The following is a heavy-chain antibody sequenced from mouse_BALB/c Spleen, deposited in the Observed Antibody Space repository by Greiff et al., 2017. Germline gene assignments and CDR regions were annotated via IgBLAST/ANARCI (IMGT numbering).Heavy chain of an antibody. J-gene: IGHJ1*01. Sequence: QVQLQQSGAELAKPGASVKMSCKASGYTFTSYWMHWVKQRPGQGLEWIGYINPSTGYTEYNQKFKDKATLTADKSSSTAYMQLSSLTSEDSAVYYCARSMGDDWYFDVWGAGTTVTVSS. V-gene: IGHV1-7*01. CDR3: ARSMGDDWYFDV. D-gene: IGHD2-13*01. CDR2: INPSTGYT. CDR1: GYTFTSYW.